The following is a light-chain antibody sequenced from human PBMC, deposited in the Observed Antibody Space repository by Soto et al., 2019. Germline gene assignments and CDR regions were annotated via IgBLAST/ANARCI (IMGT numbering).Light chain of an antibody. J-gene: IGKJ4*01. CDR3: QQYGITSLT. CDR2: VAS. Sequence: EIVLTQSPGTLSLSPGERATLSCRASQSVSSSYLAWYQQKSGQAPRLLVYVASGRATGIPDRFSGSGSGTDFTLTISRLVPEDFAVYYCQQYGITSLTFGGGTNVEIK. CDR1: QSVSSSY. V-gene: IGKV3-20*01.